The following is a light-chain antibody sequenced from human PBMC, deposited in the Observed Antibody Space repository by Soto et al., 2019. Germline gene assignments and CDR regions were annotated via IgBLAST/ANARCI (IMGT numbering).Light chain of an antibody. Sequence: DIQMTQSPSSLSASVGDRVTITCRTSQTISNFLNWYQHKPGKAPKLLIYATSSLQSGVPSRFSGSGSGTDFTLTISSLQPEDFATYYCQQSSNARWTFGQGTKVEIK. V-gene: IGKV1-39*01. J-gene: IGKJ1*01. CDR1: QTISNF. CDR3: QQSSNARWT. CDR2: ATS.